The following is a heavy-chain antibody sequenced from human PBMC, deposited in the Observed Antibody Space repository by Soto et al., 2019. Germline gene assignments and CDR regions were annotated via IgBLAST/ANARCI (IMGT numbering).Heavy chain of an antibody. Sequence: SETLSLTCAVSGGSISSSNWWSWVRQPPGKGLEWIGEIYHSGSTNYNPSLKSRVTISVDKSKNQFSLKLSSVTAADTAVYYCARGIVGATTMWDAFDIWGQGTMVTVSS. V-gene: IGHV4-4*02. CDR3: ARGIVGATTMWDAFDI. J-gene: IGHJ3*02. CDR1: GGSISSSNW. D-gene: IGHD1-26*01. CDR2: IYHSGST.